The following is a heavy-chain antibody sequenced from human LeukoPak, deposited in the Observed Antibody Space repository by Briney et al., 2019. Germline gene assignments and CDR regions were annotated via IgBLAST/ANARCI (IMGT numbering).Heavy chain of an antibody. J-gene: IGHJ3*02. V-gene: IGHV4-59*08. D-gene: IGHD3-22*01. CDR3: ARRAANYYDSSGYYGDAFDI. CDR2: IYYSGST. Sequence: SETLSLTCTVSGGSISSYYWSWIRQPPGKGLEWIGYIYYSGSTNYNPSLKSRVTISVDTSKNQFSLKLSSVTAADTAVYYCARRAANYYDSSGYYGDAFDIWGQGTMVTVSS. CDR1: GGSISSYY.